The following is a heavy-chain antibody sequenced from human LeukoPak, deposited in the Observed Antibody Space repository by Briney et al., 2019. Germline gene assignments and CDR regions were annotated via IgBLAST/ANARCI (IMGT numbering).Heavy chain of an antibody. D-gene: IGHD5-24*01. Sequence: GGSLRLSCAASGFTFSSYEMNWVRQAPGEGLEWVSYISSSGSTIYYADSVKGRFTISRDNAKNSLYLQMNSLRAEDTAVYYCARDTIYLSFDYWGQGTLVTVSS. CDR2: ISSSGSTI. CDR3: ARDTIYLSFDY. J-gene: IGHJ4*02. V-gene: IGHV3-48*03. CDR1: GFTFSSYE.